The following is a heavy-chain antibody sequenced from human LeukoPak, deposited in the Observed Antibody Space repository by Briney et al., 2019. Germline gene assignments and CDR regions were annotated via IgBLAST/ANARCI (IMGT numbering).Heavy chain of an antibody. D-gene: IGHD3-10*01. CDR3: AKGGGEGVRGTDYGMDV. CDR1: GFTFSSYA. CDR2: ISGSGGST. V-gene: IGHV3-23*01. J-gene: IGHJ6*04. Sequence: GGSLRLSCAASGFTFSSYAMSWVRQAPGKGLEWVSAISGSGGSTYYADSVKGRFTISRDNSKNTLYLQMNSLRAKDTAVYYCAKGGGEGVRGTDYGMDVWGKGTTVTVSS.